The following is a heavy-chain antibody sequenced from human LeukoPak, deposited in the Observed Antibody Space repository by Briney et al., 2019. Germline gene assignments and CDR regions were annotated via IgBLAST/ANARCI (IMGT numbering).Heavy chain of an antibody. J-gene: IGHJ4*02. CDR1: GFTFSSYA. CDR3: ANKKGRIAVAGFPFDY. V-gene: IGHV3-23*01. D-gene: IGHD6-19*01. CDR2: ISGSGGST. Sequence: GGSLRLSCAASGFTFSSYAMSWVRQAPGKGVEWVSAISGSGGSTYYADSVKGRFTISRDNSKNTLYLQMHSLRAEDTAVYYCANKKGRIAVAGFPFDYWGQGTLVTVSS.